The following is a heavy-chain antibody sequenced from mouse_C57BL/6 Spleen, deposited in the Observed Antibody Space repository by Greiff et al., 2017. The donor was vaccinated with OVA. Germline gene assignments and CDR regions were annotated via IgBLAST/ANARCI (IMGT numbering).Heavy chain of an antibody. J-gene: IGHJ3*01. V-gene: IGHV1-78*01. CDR1: GYTFTDHT. CDR2: IYPRDGST. D-gene: IGHD2-5*01. Sequence: VQLQQPDAELVKPGASVKISCKASGYTFTDHTIHWMKQRPEQGLEWIGYIYPRDGSTKYNEKFKGKATLTADKSSSTAYRQLNSLTSEVSAVLFCARPYYSNYGFAYWGQGTLVTVSA. CDR3: ARPYYSNYGFAY.